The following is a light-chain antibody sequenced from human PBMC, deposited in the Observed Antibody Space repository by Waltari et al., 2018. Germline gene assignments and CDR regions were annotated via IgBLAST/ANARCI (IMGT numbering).Light chain of an antibody. CDR1: STDIGYYNF. CDR2: EVN. CDR3: TSYAGGSNVV. J-gene: IGLJ2*01. V-gene: IGLV2-8*01. Sequence: QSALTQPPSASGSPGQSVTISCTGPSTDIGYYNFFSWYQQHPGKAPKLMIYEVNKRPSGVPDRFSGSKSGNTASLTVSGLQAEDEADYYCTSYAGGSNVVFGGGTELTVL.